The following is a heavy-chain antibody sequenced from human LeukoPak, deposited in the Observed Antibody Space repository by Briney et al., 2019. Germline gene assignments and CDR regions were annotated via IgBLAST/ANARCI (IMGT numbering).Heavy chain of an antibody. CDR1: GLSFSTYW. V-gene: IGHV3-7*01. J-gene: IGHJ4*02. CDR3: AKASYYDSSGYPLGD. CDR2: IKQDGSEK. Sequence: GGSLLLSCAASGLSFSTYWMTWVRQAPGKGLEWVANIKQDGSEKEYVDSVKGRFTISRDNAKKSVYLQMNSLRDEDTAVYYCAKASYYDSSGYPLGDWGQGTLVTVSS. D-gene: IGHD3-22*01.